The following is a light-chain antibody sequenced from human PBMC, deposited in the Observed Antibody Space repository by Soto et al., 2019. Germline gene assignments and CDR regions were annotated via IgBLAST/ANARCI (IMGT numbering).Light chain of an antibody. CDR2: LGS. CDR3: MQALQTPLT. CDR1: QSLLYVNGYNY. Sequence: DIVMTQSPLSLPVTPGEPASISCRSSQSLLYVNGYNYLHWYLQKPGQSPQLLIYLGSNRASGVPERFSGSGSGTDFTLKISRVEAEDVGVYYCMQALQTPLTFGGGTKVEI. V-gene: IGKV2-28*01. J-gene: IGKJ4*01.